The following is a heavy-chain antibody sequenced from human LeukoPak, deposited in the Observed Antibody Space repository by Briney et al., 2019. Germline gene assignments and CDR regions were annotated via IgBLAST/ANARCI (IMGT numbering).Heavy chain of an antibody. CDR1: GGSFSGYY. CDR2: INHSGST. D-gene: IGHD6-19*01. J-gene: IGHJ4*02. V-gene: IGHV4-34*01. Sequence: SETLSLTCAVYGGSFSGYYWSWIRQPPGKGLEWIGEINHSGSTNYNPSLKSRVTISVDTSKNQFSLKLSSVTAVDTAVYYCARATTRWLAKYYFDYWGQGTLVTVSS. CDR3: ARATTRWLAKYYFDY.